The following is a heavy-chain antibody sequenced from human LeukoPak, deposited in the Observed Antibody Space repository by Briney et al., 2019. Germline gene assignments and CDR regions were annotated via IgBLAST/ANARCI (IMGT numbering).Heavy chain of an antibody. D-gene: IGHD3-10*01. V-gene: IGHV3-53*01. CDR1: GFTVSSSY. CDR3: ARGPEIGSGGYFGHYFDY. J-gene: IGHJ4*02. CDR2: IYSGGST. Sequence: PGGSLRLSCAASGFTVSSSYMSWVRQAPGKGLEWVSVIYSGGSTYYADSVKGRFTISRDNSKNTLYLQMNSLRAEDTAVYYCARGPEIGSGGYFGHYFDYWGQGTLVSVSS.